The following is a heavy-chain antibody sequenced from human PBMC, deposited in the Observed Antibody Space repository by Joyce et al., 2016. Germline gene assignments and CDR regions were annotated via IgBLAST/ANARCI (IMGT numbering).Heavy chain of an antibody. CDR2: ISYDGSNK. Sequence: QVQLVESGGGVVQPGRSLRLSCAASGFTFSSYAMHGVRQAPGKGLEWVAVISYDGSNKYYADSVKGRFTISRDNSKNTLYLQMNSLRAEDTAVYYCARDIDGSSGWSPFDYWGQGTLVTVSS. V-gene: IGHV3-30*04. J-gene: IGHJ4*02. CDR3: ARDIDGSSGWSPFDY. D-gene: IGHD6-19*01. CDR1: GFTFSSYA.